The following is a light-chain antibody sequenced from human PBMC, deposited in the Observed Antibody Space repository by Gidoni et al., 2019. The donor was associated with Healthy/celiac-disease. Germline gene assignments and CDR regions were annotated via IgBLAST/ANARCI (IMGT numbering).Light chain of an antibody. Sequence: QSALTHPASVSGSPGQSITISCTGTSSDVGSYNLVSWYQQHPGKAPKLMIYEVSKRTSGVSNRFSGSKSGNTASLTISGLQAEDEADYYCCSYAGSRVFGTGTKVTVL. CDR1: SSDVGSYNL. J-gene: IGLJ1*01. CDR2: EVS. CDR3: CSYAGSRV. V-gene: IGLV2-23*02.